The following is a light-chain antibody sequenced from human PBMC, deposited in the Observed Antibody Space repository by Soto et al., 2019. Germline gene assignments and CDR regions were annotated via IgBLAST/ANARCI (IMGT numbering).Light chain of an antibody. CDR2: WAS. V-gene: IGKV1-5*03. Sequence: DIHMTQSPATLSASVGDRVTITCRASQSISTWLAWYQQKPGKAPKLLIYWASSLESGVPSRFSGSGSGTEFTLTISSLQPEEFATYYCQHYTTYSGTFGPGTKVDIK. J-gene: IGKJ3*01. CDR1: QSISTW. CDR3: QHYTTYSGT.